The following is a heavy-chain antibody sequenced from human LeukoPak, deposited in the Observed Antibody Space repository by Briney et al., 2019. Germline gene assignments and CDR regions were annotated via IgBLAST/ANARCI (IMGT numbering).Heavy chain of an antibody. V-gene: IGHV3-7*02. CDR1: GLPLRLYW. Sequence: PGGSLRLSCSASGLPLRLYWMTSVPQTPGKGLERVANIKQDGSVKHYVDYVKGRFTISRDNAKNSLFLQTDSLTAEDTAMYFCASHPYHDNNAYLSHWGQGTLVTVSS. CDR3: ASHPYHDNNAYLSH. J-gene: IGHJ4*02. CDR2: IKQDGSVK. D-gene: IGHD3-16*01.